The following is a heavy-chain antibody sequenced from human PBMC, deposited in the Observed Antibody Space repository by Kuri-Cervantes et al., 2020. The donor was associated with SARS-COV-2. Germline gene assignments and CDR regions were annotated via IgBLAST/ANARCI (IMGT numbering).Heavy chain of an antibody. CDR3: ASCTSCYFGDYRVTFNY. D-gene: IGHD2-2*01. CDR2: IIPIFGTA. CDR1: GGTFSSYA. J-gene: IGHJ4*02. V-gene: IGHV1-69*05. Sequence: SVKVSCKASGGTFSSYAISWVRQAPGQGLEWMGWIIPIFGTANYAQKFQGRVTITTDESTSTAYMELSSLRSEDTAVYYCASCTSCYFGDYRVTFNYWGQGTLVTVSS.